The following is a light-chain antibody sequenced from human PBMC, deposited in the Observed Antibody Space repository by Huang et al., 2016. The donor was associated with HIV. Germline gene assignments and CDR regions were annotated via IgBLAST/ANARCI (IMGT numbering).Light chain of an antibody. V-gene: IGKV3-15*01. CDR2: GAS. CDR3: QQYNNWWT. CDR1: QSVGTN. J-gene: IGKJ1*01. Sequence: EILMTQSPATLSVSPGERATLSCRASQSVGTNLAWYQQRPGQAPRLLVYGASTRATDIPARVSGSGSGTEFSLTISSLQSEDFAVYYCQQYNNWWTFGQGTKVEIK.